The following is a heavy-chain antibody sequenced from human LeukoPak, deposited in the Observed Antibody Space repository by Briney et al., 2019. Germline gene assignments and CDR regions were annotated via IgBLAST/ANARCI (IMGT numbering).Heavy chain of an antibody. Sequence: SETLSLTCTVSGYSISSGYYWGWIRQPPGKGPEWVGSFYHSGSTYYNPSLKSRVTISVDTSKNQFSLKLSSVTAADTAVYYCARVSYYGSGSYYKPPYYYYYMDVWGKGTTVTISS. V-gene: IGHV4-38-2*02. D-gene: IGHD3-10*01. CDR2: FYHSGST. CDR1: GYSISSGYY. J-gene: IGHJ6*03. CDR3: ARVSYYGSGSYYKPPYYYYYMDV.